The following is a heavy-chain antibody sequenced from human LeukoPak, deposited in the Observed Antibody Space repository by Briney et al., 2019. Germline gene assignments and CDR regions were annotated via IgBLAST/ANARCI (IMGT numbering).Heavy chain of an antibody. CDR1: GGSISSTFRSYS. CDR2: IYYSGST. CDR3: ARIIGYGRFDY. V-gene: IGHV4-59*08. Sequence: PSETLSLTCSVSGGSISSTFRSYSWSWLRQSPGRGLEWIGYIYYSGSTNYNPSLKSRVTISVDTSKNQFSLKLSSVTAADTAVYYCARIIGYGRFDYWGQGTLVTVSS. D-gene: IGHD5-18*01. J-gene: IGHJ4*02.